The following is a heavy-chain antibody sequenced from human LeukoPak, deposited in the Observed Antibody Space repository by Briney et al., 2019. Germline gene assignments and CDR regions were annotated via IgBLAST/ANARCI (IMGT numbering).Heavy chain of an antibody. D-gene: IGHD3-22*01. V-gene: IGHV4-59*01. CDR1: GASINNYY. CDR2: IYSTGDT. J-gene: IGHJ4*03. CDR3: ARGSRVYDRSGFHTWHDY. Sequence: SETLSLTCTVSGASINNYYWSWVRQPPLKGLEWIGYIYSTGDTSYNPSLESRVSISMDTSKNHFSLEITSVTAAVTAVYYCARGSRVYDRSGFHTWHDYWGHGTLVTVSS.